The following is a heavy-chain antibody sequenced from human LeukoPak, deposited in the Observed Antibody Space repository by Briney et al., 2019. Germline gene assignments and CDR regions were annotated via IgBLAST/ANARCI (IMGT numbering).Heavy chain of an antibody. J-gene: IGHJ4*02. CDR1: GYTFTGYY. Sequence: ASVKVSCKASGYTFTGYYMHWVRQAPGQGLEWMGRINPNSGGTNYAQKFQGRVTMTRDTSISTAYMELSRLRSDDTAVYYCARVSYRLVRDVXSLGYWGQGTLVXVSS. CDR2: INPNSGGT. V-gene: IGHV1-2*06. CDR3: ARVSYRLVRDVXSLGY. D-gene: IGHD6-19*01.